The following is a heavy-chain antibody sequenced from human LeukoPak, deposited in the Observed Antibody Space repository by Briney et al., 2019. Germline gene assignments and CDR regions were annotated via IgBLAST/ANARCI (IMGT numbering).Heavy chain of an antibody. J-gene: IGHJ4*02. Sequence: GGSLRLSCAAPGFSFSSYTMNWLRQAPGKGLEWVSSIRTNNCRYGAGSVKGRFAISRDNAKNSLFLQMDSLRAEDTAVYYCARDGHFDFWGQGTLVTVSS. V-gene: IGHV3-21*01. CDR1: GFSFSSYT. CDR2: IRTNNCR. D-gene: IGHD3/OR15-3a*01. CDR3: ARDGHFDF.